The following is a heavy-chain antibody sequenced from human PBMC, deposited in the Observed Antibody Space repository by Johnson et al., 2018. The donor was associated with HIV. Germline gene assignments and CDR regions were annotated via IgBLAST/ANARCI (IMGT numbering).Heavy chain of an antibody. D-gene: IGHD3-10*02. CDR2: ISSSGSTI. J-gene: IGHJ3*01. CDR1: GFTFSDYY. V-gene: IGHV3-11*04. CDR3: ARDPMSRHAFDL. Sequence: QVQLVESGGGLVKPGGSLRLSCAASGFTFSDYYMSWIHQAPGKGLEWVSYISSSGSTIYYSGSVKGRFAISRDNTQNSLYLQMNSLRAEDTAVYYCARDPMSRHAFDLWGQGTVVTVSS.